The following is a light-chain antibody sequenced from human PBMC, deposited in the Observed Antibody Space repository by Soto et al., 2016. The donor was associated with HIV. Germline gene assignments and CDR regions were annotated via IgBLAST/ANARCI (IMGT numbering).Light chain of an antibody. V-gene: IGKV1-17*01. J-gene: IGKJ1*01. Sequence: DIQMTQSPSSVSAAVGDRVTITCRASQDIIYALNWFQQKPGKAPKRLIYSTFSLQSGVPSRFSGSGFGTQFTLTISSLQPDDVATYYCLQDRTFPRTFGRRTRVDI. CDR3: LQDRTFPRT. CDR1: QDIIYA. CDR2: STF.